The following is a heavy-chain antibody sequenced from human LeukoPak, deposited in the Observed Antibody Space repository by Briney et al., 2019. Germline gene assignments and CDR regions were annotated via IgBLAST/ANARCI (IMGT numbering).Heavy chain of an antibody. CDR1: GFTFDRFT. CDR3: AKDIAPDPYYYGSGSYELGCDY. CDR2: ISWDGGST. V-gene: IGHV3-43D*03. Sequence: GGSLRLSCAASGFTFDRFTIHWVRQTPGKGLEWVSLISWDGGSTYYADSVKGRFTISRDNSKNSLYLQMNSLRAEDTALYYCAKDIAPDPYYYGSGSYELGCDYWGQGTLVTVSS. D-gene: IGHD3-10*01. J-gene: IGHJ4*02.